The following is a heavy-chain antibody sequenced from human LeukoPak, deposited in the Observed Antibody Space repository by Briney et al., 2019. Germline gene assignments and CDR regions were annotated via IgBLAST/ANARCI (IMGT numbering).Heavy chain of an antibody. D-gene: IGHD3-22*01. CDR2: ISAYNDNT. CDR3: ARARTYYYDSRGYYFDY. J-gene: IGHJ4*02. V-gene: IGHV1-18*01. CDR1: GYTFTSYG. Sequence: ASVKVSCKASGYTFTSYGISWVRQAPGQGREWMGWISAYNDNTNYAQKLQGRVTMTTDTSTSTAYMELRSLRSEDTAVYYCARARTYYYDSRGYYFDYSGQGTLVTVSP.